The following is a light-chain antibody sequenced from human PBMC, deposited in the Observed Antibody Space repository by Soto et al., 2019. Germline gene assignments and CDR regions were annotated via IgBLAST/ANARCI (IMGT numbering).Light chain of an antibody. V-gene: IGLV2-14*03. CDR1: SSDVGGYNY. Sequence: QSVLTQPASVSGSPGQSITISCTGNSSDVGGYNYVSWCQHHPGKAPKLMIYDVSSRPSGVSYRFSGSKSGNTASLTISCLQAEDEADYYCSSYTSSTTEVFGTGTKVTVL. CDR2: DVS. J-gene: IGLJ1*01. CDR3: SSYTSSTTEV.